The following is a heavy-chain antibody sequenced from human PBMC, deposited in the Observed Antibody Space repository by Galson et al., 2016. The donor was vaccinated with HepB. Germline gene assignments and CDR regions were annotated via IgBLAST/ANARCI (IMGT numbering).Heavy chain of an antibody. CDR2: INPSGGTT. V-gene: IGHV1-46*01. CDR1: GYSFTTYY. J-gene: IGHJ4*02. Sequence: CKASGYSFTTYYLHWVRQAPGQGLEWMGIINPSGGTTSHAQRFQGRLTMTRDTSTSTIYMELSSLTSEDTAVYYCARDRSKIGVRPDVFDLWGQGTLVTVSS. CDR3: ARDRSKIGVRPDVFDL. D-gene: IGHD3-3*01.